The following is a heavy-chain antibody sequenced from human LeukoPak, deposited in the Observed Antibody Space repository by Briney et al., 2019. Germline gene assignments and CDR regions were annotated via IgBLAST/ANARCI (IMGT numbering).Heavy chain of an antibody. V-gene: IGHV1-18*04. D-gene: IGHD3-3*01. Sequence: GASVKVSCKASGYTFTGYYMHWVRQAPGQGLEWMGWISAYNGNTNHAQKLQGRVTMTTDTSTSTAYMELRSLRSDDTAVYYCARVRRITIFGVVVRERSDAFDIWGQGTMVTVSS. CDR2: ISAYNGNT. J-gene: IGHJ3*02. CDR3: ARVRRITIFGVVVRERSDAFDI. CDR1: GYTFTGYY.